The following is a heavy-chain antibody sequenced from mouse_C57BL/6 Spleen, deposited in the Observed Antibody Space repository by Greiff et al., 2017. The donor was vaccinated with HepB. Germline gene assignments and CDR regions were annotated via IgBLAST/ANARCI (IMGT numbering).Heavy chain of an antibody. V-gene: IGHV1-26*01. D-gene: IGHD3-2*02. CDR3: ARWGTAQASFAY. J-gene: IGHJ3*01. CDR1: GYTFTDYY. CDR2: INPNNGGT. Sequence: EVQLQQSGPELVKPGASVKISCKASGYTFTDYYMNWVKQSHGKSLEWIGDINPNNGGTSYNQKFKGKATLTVDKSSSTAYMELRSLTSEDSAVYYCARWGTAQASFAYWGQGTLVTVSA.